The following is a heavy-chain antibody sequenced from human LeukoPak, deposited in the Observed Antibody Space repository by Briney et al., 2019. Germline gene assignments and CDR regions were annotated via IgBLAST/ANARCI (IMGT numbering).Heavy chain of an antibody. D-gene: IGHD2-2*01. V-gene: IGHV3-74*01. CDR2: INSDGSTI. CDR3: TRETVVVATASLGY. Sequence: GGSLRLSCAASGFTFSSYWMHGVRQAPGKGLVWVSRINSDGSTINYADSVKGRFTISRDNAKNTRYLQMDSLRAEDTAVYYCTRETVVVATASLGYWGLGTLVTVSS. CDR1: GFTFSSYW. J-gene: IGHJ4*02.